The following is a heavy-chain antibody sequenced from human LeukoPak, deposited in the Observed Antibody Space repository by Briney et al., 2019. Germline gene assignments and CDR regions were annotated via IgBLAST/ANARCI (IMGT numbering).Heavy chain of an antibody. CDR3: ARDRYSSSWMLFDP. D-gene: IGHD6-13*01. Sequence: GRSLRLSCAASGFTFSSYGMHWVRQAPGKGLEWVAVIWYDGSNKYYADSVKGRFTISRDNSKNTLYLQMNSLRAEDTAVYYCARDRYSSSWMLFDPWGQGTLVTVFS. CDR2: IWYDGSNK. CDR1: GFTFSSYG. J-gene: IGHJ5*02. V-gene: IGHV3-33*01.